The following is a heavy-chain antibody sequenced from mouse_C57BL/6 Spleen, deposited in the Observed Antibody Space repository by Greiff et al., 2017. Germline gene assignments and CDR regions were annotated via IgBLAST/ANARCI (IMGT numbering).Heavy chain of an antibody. D-gene: IGHD4-1*01. V-gene: IGHV1-72*01. CDR3: ASDWESVLDYYAMDY. J-gene: IGHJ4*01. CDR2: IDPNSGGT. Sequence: QVQLQQPGAELVKPGASVKLSCKASGYTFTSYWMHWVKQRPGRGLEWIGRIDPNSGGTKYNEKFKSKATLTVDKPSSTAYMQLSSLTSEDSAVYDCASDWESVLDYYAMDYWGQGTSVTVSS. CDR1: GYTFTSYW.